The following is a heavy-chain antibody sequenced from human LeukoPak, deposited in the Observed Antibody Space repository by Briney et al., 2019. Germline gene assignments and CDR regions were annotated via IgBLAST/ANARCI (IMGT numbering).Heavy chain of an antibody. CDR1: GFTFSSFW. D-gene: IGHD5-12*01. V-gene: IGHV3-74*01. CDR3: ASHHVEIVAYYYGMDV. Sequence: GGSLRLSCAASGFTFSSFWMHWVRQAPGKGLVWVSRINSDGSSTSYADSVKGRFTISRDNAKNTLYLQMNSLRAEDTAVYYCASHHVEIVAYYYGMDVWGQGTTVTVSS. J-gene: IGHJ6*02. CDR2: INSDGSST.